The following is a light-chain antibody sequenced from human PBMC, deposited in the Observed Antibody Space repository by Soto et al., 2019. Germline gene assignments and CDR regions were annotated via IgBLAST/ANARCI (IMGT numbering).Light chain of an antibody. CDR3: QQRSNWPPIT. Sequence: EILVTKCTSNLFLCIGERATLSCRASQSVSSYLAWYQQKPGQAPRLLIYDASNRATGIPARFSGSGSGTDFTLTISSLEPEDFAVYYCQQRSNWPPITFGQGTRLEI. J-gene: IGKJ5*01. V-gene: IGKV3-11*01. CDR1: QSVSSY. CDR2: DAS.